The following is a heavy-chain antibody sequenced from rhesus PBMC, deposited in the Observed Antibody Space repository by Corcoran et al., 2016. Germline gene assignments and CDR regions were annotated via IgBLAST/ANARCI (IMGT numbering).Heavy chain of an antibody. Sequence: QVQLQESGPGLVKPSETLSLTCAVSGGSVSSSNWWSWIRQPPGKGLGWFGYISGSSGTTSSTPSLRSRVTSSPATSKTQFSLKLSSVTAADTAVYYCARGGSSYRLFDYWGQGVLVTVSS. V-gene: IGHV4-65*01. J-gene: IGHJ4*01. D-gene: IGHD5-12*01. CDR2: ISGSSGTT. CDR1: GGSVSSSNW. CDR3: ARGGSSYRLFDY.